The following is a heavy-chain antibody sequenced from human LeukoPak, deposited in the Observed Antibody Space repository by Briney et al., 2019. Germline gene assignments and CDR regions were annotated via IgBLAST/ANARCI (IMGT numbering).Heavy chain of an antibody. CDR3: AREEGYYSGSYHLDY. V-gene: IGHV1-69*05. D-gene: IGHD1-26*01. CDR1: GGTFSSYA. Sequence: SVKVSCKASGGTFSSYAISWVRQAPGQGLEWMGRIIPIFGIANYAQKFQGRVTITTDESTSTAYMELSSLRSEDTAVYYCAREEGYYSGSYHLDYWGQGTLVTVSS. CDR2: IIPIFGIA. J-gene: IGHJ4*02.